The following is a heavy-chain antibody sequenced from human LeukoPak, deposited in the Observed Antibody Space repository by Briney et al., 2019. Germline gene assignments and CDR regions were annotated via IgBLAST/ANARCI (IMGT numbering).Heavy chain of an antibody. CDR3: ARGRIGRQQLVHFDY. CDR1: GASISPNY. V-gene: IGHV4-59*08. J-gene: IGHJ4*02. Sequence: SETLSLTCTVSGASISPNYWSWIRQFPGKGLEWIGFIYSDGRTEYSPSLKSRVTISVDTSNNQFSLRLTSVTAADTAVYYCARGRIGRQQLVHFDYWGQGTLVTVSS. CDR2: IYSDGRT. D-gene: IGHD6-13*01.